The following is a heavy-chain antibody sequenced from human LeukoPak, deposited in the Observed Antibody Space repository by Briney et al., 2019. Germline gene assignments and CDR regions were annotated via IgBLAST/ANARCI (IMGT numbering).Heavy chain of an antibody. CDR1: GYTFTSYG. D-gene: IGHD6-19*01. CDR2: ISAYNGNT. CDR3: ARELSAVAAIPYDY. V-gene: IGHV1-18*01. J-gene: IGHJ4*02. Sequence: ASVKVSCKASGYTFTSYGISWVRQAPGQGLEWMGWISAYNGNTNYAQKLQGRVTMTTDTSTGTAYMELRSLRSDDTAVYYCARELSAVAAIPYDYWGQGTLVTVSS.